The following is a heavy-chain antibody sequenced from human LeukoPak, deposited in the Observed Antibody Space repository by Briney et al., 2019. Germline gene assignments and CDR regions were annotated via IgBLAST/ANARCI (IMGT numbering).Heavy chain of an antibody. D-gene: IGHD6-13*01. CDR2: ISSSGSTI. CDR1: GFTFSSYE. CDR3: ARALGYSSSWYGVRWFDP. V-gene: IGHV3-48*03. J-gene: IGHJ5*02. Sequence: PGGSLRLSCAASGFTFSSYEMNWVRQAPGKGLEWVSYISSSGSTIYYADSVKGRFTISRDNAKNSLYLQMNSLRAEDTAVYYCARALGYSSSWYGVRWFDPWGQGTLVTVSS.